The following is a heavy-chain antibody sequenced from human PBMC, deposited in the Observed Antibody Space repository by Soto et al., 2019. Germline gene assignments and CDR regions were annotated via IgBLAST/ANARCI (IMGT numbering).Heavy chain of an antibody. CDR3: ARDWGPNWFAP. J-gene: IGHJ5*02. CDR2: IYYSGST. Sequence: QVQLQESGPGLVKPSETLSLTCTVSGGSISSYYWSWIRQPPGKGLEWIGYIYYSGSTNYNPSLKRXXTXSEXTSKNQFPLKLSSVTAADTAVYSCARDWGPNWFAPWGQGTLVTVSS. V-gene: IGHV4-59*01. D-gene: IGHD3-16*01. CDR1: GGSISSYY.